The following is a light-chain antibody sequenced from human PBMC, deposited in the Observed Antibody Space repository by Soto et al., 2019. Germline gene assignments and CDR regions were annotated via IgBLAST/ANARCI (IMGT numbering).Light chain of an antibody. J-gene: IGLJ2*01. CDR1: NIGSKS. CDR3: QVWDSGTDHAV. Sequence: SYELTQPPSVSVAPGQTARITCGGNNIGSKSVHWYQQKPGQAPVLVVYDDSDRPSGIPGRFSGSNSGNTATLTISRVEAGDEADYYCQVWDSGTDHAVFGGGTKLTVL. CDR2: DDS. V-gene: IGLV3-21*02.